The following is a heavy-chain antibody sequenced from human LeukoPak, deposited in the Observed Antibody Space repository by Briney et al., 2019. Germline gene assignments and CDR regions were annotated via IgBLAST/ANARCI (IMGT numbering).Heavy chain of an antibody. V-gene: IGHV3-7*01. D-gene: IGHD5-24*01. CDR2: INEDGTEK. CDR3: ARGETMDV. J-gene: IGHJ6*03. Sequence: GGSLRLSCVALDFSFETYWMSWVRQAPGKGPQWVANINEDGTEKRYVGSVRGRFTISRDNAESSLHLQMNSLRPDDLGVYYCARGETMDVWGKGTMVTVSS. CDR1: DFSFETYW.